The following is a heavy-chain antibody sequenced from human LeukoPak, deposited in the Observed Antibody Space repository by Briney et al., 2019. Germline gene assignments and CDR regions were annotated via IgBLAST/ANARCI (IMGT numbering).Heavy chain of an antibody. D-gene: IGHD3-10*01. Sequence: GGSLRLSCAASGFTFSSYSMSWVRQAPGKGLEWVSYISSSSSTIKYADSVKGRFTISRDNAKNSLYLQMNSLRAEDTAVYYCARPGLLWFGELGGYFDYWGQGTLVTVSS. J-gene: IGHJ4*02. CDR1: GFTFSSYS. V-gene: IGHV3-48*01. CDR3: ARPGLLWFGELGGYFDY. CDR2: ISSSSSTI.